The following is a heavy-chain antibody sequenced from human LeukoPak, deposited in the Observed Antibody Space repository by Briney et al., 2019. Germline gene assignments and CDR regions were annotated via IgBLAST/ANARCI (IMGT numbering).Heavy chain of an antibody. CDR1: GCSISNSSYY. J-gene: IGHJ4*02. D-gene: IGHD5-12*01. V-gene: IGHV4-39*01. Sequence: PSETLSLTCTVSGCSISNSSYYWGWVRQPPGKGLEWIGSVYYSGGAYYNPSLKSRVIISIDTSRSQFSLKVTSVTAADTAVYHCARLVATPVGGYYFDYWGQGTLVSVSS. CDR3: ARLVATPVGGYYFDY. CDR2: VYYSGGA.